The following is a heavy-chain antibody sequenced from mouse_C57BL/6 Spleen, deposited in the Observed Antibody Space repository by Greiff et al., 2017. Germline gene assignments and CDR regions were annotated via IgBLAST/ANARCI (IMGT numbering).Heavy chain of an antibody. CDR2: IDPSDSYT. V-gene: IGHV1-69*01. CDR1: GYTFTSYW. Sequence: VQLQQSGAELVMPGASVKLSCKASGYTFTSYWMHWVKQRPGQGLEWIGEIDPSDSYTNYNQKFKGKSTLTVDKSSSTAYMQLSSLTSEDSAVYYCARGYYGSYWYFDVWGTGTTVTVSS. D-gene: IGHD1-1*01. J-gene: IGHJ1*03. CDR3: ARGYYGSYWYFDV.